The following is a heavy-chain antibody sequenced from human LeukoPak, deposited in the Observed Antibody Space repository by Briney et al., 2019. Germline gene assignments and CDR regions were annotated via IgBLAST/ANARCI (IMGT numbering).Heavy chain of an antibody. CDR2: IKSKTDGGTA. D-gene: IGHD5-18*01. Sequence: GGSLRLSCAASGFTFPNAWMTWVRQAPGKGLEWVGLIKSKTDGGTADYAAPVKGRFAISRDDSKTTLYLQMNSLKAEDTAVYYCTTGAWIQLWLADYWGRGTLVTVSS. CDR3: TTGAWIQLWLADY. CDR1: GFTFPNAW. J-gene: IGHJ4*02. V-gene: IGHV3-15*01.